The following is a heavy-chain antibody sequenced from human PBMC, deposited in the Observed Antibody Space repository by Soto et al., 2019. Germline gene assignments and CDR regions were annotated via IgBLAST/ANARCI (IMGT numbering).Heavy chain of an antibody. CDR2: IKQDGSEK. CDR1: GFTFSSYW. J-gene: IGHJ6*03. CDR3: ARTRVTYYYYYMDV. Sequence: PGGSLRLSCAASGFTFSSYWMSWVRQAPGKGLEWVANIKQDGSEKYYVDSVKGRFTISRDNAKNSLYLQMNSLSAEDTAVYYCARTRVTYYYYYMDVWGKGTTVTVSS. D-gene: IGHD2-2*01. V-gene: IGHV3-7*01.